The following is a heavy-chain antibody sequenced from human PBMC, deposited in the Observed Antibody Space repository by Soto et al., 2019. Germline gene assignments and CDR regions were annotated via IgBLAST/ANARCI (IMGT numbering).Heavy chain of an antibody. J-gene: IGHJ5*02. CDR3: ASGPGSDDWFDP. CDR1: GYTFTYRY. V-gene: IGHV1-45*02. Sequence: GASVKVSCKASGYTFTYRYLHWVRQAPGQALEWMGWITPFNANTNYAQKFQDRVTITRDRSMSTTYMELSSLRSEDTAMYYCASGPGSDDWFDPWGQGTLVTVSS. D-gene: IGHD1-26*01. CDR2: ITPFNANT.